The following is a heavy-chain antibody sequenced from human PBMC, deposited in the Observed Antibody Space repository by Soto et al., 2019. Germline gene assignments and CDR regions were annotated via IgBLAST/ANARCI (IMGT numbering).Heavy chain of an antibody. J-gene: IGHJ6*02. CDR1: GFTFSSYG. CDR2: ISYDGSNK. CDR3: AKLDFYYGMDV. V-gene: IGHV3-30*18. Sequence: GGSQRLSYAASGFTFSSYGVHWVRQAPGKGLEWVAVISYDGSNKYYADSVKGRFTISRDNSKNTLYLQMNSLRAEDTAVYYCAKLDFYYGMDVWGQGTTVTVSS.